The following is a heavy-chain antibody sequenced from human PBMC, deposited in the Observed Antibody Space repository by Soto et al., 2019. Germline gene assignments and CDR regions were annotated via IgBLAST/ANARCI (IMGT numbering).Heavy chain of an antibody. V-gene: IGHV4-30-2*01. CDR2: IYHSGST. Sequence: QLQLQESGSGLVKPSQTLTLTCAVSGGSISSGGYSWSWIRQPPGKGLEWIGYIYHSGSTYYNPSLKSRGTISVDRSKNQFSLKLSSVTAADTAVYYCARASQDCSSTSCYNNWFDPWGQGTLVTVSS. CDR1: GGSISSGGYS. D-gene: IGHD2-2*01. CDR3: ARASQDCSSTSCYNNWFDP. J-gene: IGHJ5*02.